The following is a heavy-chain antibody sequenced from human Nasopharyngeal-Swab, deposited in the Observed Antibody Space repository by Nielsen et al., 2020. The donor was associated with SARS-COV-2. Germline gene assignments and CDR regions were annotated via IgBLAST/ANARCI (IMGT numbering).Heavy chain of an antibody. D-gene: IGHD5-24*01. V-gene: IGHV3-11*04. J-gene: IGHJ3*02. Sequence: GESLKISCAASGFTFSDYYMSWIRQAPGKGLEWVSYISSSGSTIYYADSVKGRFTISRDNAKNSLYLQMNSLRAEDTAEYYCARDRDGYNFKSTNDAFDIWGQGTMVTVSS. CDR1: GFTFSDYY. CDR2: ISSSGSTI. CDR3: ARDRDGYNFKSTNDAFDI.